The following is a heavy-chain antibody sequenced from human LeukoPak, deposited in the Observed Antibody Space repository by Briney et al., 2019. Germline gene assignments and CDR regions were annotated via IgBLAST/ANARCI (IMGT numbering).Heavy chain of an antibody. CDR1: GFTFSSYA. Sequence: GGSLRLSCAASGFTFSSYAMSWVRQAPGKGLEWVSAISGRGGSTYYADSVKGRFTISRDNSKNTLYLQMNSLRAEDTAVYYCAKAGSIIYYYYYMDVWGKGTTVTVSS. CDR3: AKAGSIIYYYYYMDV. D-gene: IGHD3-16*01. V-gene: IGHV3-23*01. CDR2: ISGRGGST. J-gene: IGHJ6*03.